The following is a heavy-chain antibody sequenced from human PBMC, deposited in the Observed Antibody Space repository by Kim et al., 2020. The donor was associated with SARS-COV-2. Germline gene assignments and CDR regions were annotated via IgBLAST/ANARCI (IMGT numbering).Heavy chain of an antibody. Sequence: SETLSLTCTVSGGSISSGGYYWSWIRQHPGKGLEWIGYIYYSGSTYYNPSLKSRVTISVDTSKNQFSLKLSSVTAADTAVYYCARDRRGNTSPGGDYYYYGMDVWGQGTTVTVSS. J-gene: IGHJ6*02. CDR1: GGSISSGGYY. V-gene: IGHV4-31*03. CDR2: IYYSGST. D-gene: IGHD3-16*01. CDR3: ARDRRGNTSPGGDYYYYGMDV.